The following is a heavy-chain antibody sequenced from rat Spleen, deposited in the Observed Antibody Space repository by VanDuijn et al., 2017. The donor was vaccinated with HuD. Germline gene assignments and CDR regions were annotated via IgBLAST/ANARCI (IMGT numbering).Heavy chain of an antibody. J-gene: IGHJ2*01. Sequence: EVQLVESGGGLVQPGRSLTLSCAASGFSFSYYGMAWVRQAPTKGLEWVATINFDGSNIHYRDSVKGRFTISRDNAKSTLYLQMGMLRSEDTATYYCARQGLGARDYFDYWGQGVMVTVSS. D-gene: IGHD5-1*01. V-gene: IGHV5-29*01. CDR2: INFDGSNI. CDR1: GFSFSYYG. CDR3: ARQGLGARDYFDY.